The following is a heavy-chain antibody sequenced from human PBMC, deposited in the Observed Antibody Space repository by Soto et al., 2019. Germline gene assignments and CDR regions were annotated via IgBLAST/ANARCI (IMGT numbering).Heavy chain of an antibody. CDR1: GYTFTSYA. D-gene: IGHD6-19*01. J-gene: IGHJ4*02. V-gene: IGHV1-3*05. CDR3: ARVSGWYFLDY. CDR2: INAGNGNT. Sequence: QVQLVQSGAEEKKPGASVKVSCKASGYTFTSYAMHWVRQAPGQRLEWMGWINAGNGNTKYSQKFQGRVTITRDTSASTVYMELTSLRSEDTAVYYCARVSGWYFLDYWGQGTLVTVSS.